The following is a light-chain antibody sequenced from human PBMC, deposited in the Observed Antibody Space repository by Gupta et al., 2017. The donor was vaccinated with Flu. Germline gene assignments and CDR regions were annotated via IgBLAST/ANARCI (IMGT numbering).Light chain of an antibody. CDR3: SSYTSSSTLV. CDR2: EVS. Sequence: QSALTQPASVSGSPGQSITILCTGTSSDVGGYNYVSWYQQHPGKAPKLLIYEVSNRPSGVSNRFSGSKSGNTASLTISGLQAEDEADYYCSSYTSSSTLVFGGGTKLTVL. J-gene: IGLJ3*02. V-gene: IGLV2-14*01. CDR1: SSDVGGYNY.